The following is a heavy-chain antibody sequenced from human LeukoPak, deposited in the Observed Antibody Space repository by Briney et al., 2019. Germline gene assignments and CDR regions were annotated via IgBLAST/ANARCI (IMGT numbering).Heavy chain of an antibody. V-gene: IGHV3-53*01. CDR3: ASQIVVVTQSDAFDI. D-gene: IGHD2-21*02. J-gene: IGHJ3*02. Sequence: GSLRLSCAASGFNVSRYYINWVRQAPGKGLEWVSVIFSGGTTYYADSVKGRFTISRDNSKNTLYLQMNNLRAEDTAVYYCASQIVVVTQSDAFDIWGQGTMVTVSS. CDR1: GFNVSRYY. CDR2: IFSGGTT.